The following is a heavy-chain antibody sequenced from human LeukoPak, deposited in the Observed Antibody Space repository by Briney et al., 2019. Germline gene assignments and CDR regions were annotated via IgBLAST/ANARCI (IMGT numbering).Heavy chain of an antibody. CDR1: GGSINSTRYY. Sequence: SETLSLTCTVSGGSINSTRYYWGWIREPPGKGLEWIGSIYYSGDNHSNPPLRSRVTISVDTSKNQFSLRMHSMTAADTSFYYCATGSMTTRYYYYFHMDVWGTGTTVTVSS. CDR2: IYYSGDN. V-gene: IGHV4-39*01. J-gene: IGHJ6*03. CDR3: ATGSMTTRYYYYFHMDV. D-gene: IGHD4-11*01.